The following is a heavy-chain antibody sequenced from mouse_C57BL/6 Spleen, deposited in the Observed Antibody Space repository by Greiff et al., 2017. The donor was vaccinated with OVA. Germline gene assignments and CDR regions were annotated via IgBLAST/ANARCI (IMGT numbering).Heavy chain of an antibody. D-gene: IGHD1-1*01. Sequence: VQLQQSGAELAKPGASVKLSCKASGYTFTSYWMHWVKQRPGQGLEWIGYIYPSSGYTKYNQKFKDKATLTADKSSSTAYMQLSSLTYEDSAVYECAEGSSPYYAMDYWGQGTSVTVSS. J-gene: IGHJ4*01. CDR3: AEGSSPYYAMDY. CDR2: IYPSSGYT. CDR1: GYTFTSYW. V-gene: IGHV1-7*01.